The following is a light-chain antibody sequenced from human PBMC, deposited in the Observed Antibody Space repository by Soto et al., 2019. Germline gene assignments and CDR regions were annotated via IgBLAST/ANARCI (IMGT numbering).Light chain of an antibody. Sequence: QSVLTQTPSVSAAPGQRVTISCSGSRSNVGENYVSWYQQFPGTAPQLVIYDDVKRSPGIPDRFSASKSGTSATLVITGLQTGDEADYYCGTWDNSLSAGLFDTGTKVTVL. CDR1: RSNVGENY. V-gene: IGLV1-51*01. CDR3: GTWDNSLSAGL. CDR2: DDV. J-gene: IGLJ1*01.